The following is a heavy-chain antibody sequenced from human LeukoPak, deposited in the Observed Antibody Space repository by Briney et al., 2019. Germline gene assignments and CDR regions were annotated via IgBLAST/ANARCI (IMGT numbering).Heavy chain of an antibody. CDR2: IYYSGST. D-gene: IGHD2-15*01. Sequence: SETLSLTCTVSGGSISSYYWSWIRQPPGKGLEWIGYIYYSGSTNYNPSLKSRVTISVDTSKNQFSLKLSSVTAADTAVYYCARVNYCSSLHYYYYYGMDVWGQGTTVTVSS. CDR1: GGSISSYY. V-gene: IGHV4-59*01. CDR3: ARVNYCSSLHYYYYYGMDV. J-gene: IGHJ6*02.